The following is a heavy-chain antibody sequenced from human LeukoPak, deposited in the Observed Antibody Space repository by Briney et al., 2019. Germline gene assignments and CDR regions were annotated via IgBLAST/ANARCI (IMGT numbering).Heavy chain of an antibody. J-gene: IGHJ4*02. V-gene: IGHV3-21*01. CDR3: ARDEHGSGSYYNFDY. D-gene: IGHD3-10*01. Sequence: GGSLRLSCAASGFTFSTYGMNWVRQAPGKGLEWVSSISSGSVYIYYADSVKGRFTISRDNAKSSLYLQMNSRRAEDTAVYYCARDEHGSGSYYNFDYWGQGTLVTVSS. CDR2: ISSGSVYI. CDR1: GFTFSTYG.